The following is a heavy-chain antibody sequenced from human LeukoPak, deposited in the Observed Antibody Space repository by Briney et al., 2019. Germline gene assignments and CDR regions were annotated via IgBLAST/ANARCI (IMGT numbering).Heavy chain of an antibody. V-gene: IGHV4-31*03. J-gene: IGHJ5*02. D-gene: IGHD3-3*01. CDR2: IYYSGST. CDR1: GGSISSGGYY. CDR3: ARGGYDFWSGYYFDNNWFDP. Sequence: PSETLSLTCTVSGGSISSGGYYWSWIRQHPGKGLEWIGYIYYSGSTYYNPSLKSRVTISVDTSKNQFSLKLSSVTAADTAVYYRARGGYDFWSGYYFDNNWFDPWGQGTLVTVSS.